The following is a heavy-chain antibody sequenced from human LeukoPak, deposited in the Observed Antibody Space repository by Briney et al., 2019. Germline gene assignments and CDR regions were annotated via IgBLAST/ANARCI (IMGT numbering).Heavy chain of an antibody. CDR1: GFTVTSNY. V-gene: IGHV3-53*01. D-gene: IGHD5-12*01. J-gene: IGHJ4*02. CDR3: AREVRGYYFDY. Sequence: QAGGSLRLSSAASGFTVTSNYMTWVRQAPGKGLEWVSVISSGGNTYYADSVKGQFTISRDNSKNTVYLQMNGLRAEDTAVYYCAREVRGYYFDYWGQGTLVTASS. CDR2: ISSGGNT.